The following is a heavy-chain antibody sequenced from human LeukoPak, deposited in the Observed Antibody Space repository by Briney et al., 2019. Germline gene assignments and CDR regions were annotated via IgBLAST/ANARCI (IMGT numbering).Heavy chain of an antibody. V-gene: IGHV3-23*01. Sequence: GGSLRLSCAASGFTFSTYAITWVRQGPGKGLEWVSAIRPDGDRTYHTDSVRGRFTISRDNSRDTVYLQVNSLRVEDTAVYYCAREQSGTRGWYTVDYWGQGTLVTVSS. CDR3: AREQSGTRGWYTVDY. CDR2: IRPDGDRT. D-gene: IGHD6-19*01. CDR1: GFTFSTYA. J-gene: IGHJ4*02.